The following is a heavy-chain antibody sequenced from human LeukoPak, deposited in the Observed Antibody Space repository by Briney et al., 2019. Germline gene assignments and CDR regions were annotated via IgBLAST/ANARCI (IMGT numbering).Heavy chain of an antibody. J-gene: IGHJ4*02. CDR3: ATDKNRCSSGNCYPFDY. V-gene: IGHV3-9*01. CDR2: LSWYSGSI. D-gene: IGHD2-15*01. CDR1: GFTFDVYF. Sequence: GGSLRLSCAPSGFTFDVYFMQGVPQPRGKGGEGGASLSWYSGSITYDDSEKRRIHISKDNANTALYLAINSMRADDTALYYCATDKNRCSSGNCYPFDYWGQGTLVTVSS.